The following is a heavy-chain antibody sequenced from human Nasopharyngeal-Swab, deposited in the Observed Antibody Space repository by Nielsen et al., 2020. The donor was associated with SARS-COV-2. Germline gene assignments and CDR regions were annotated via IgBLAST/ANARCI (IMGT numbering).Heavy chain of an antibody. CDR3: AREAGIFGVVRLRYYYGMDV. V-gene: IGHV4-39*07. D-gene: IGHD3-3*01. Sequence: SETLSLTCTVSGGSISSSSYYWSWIRQPPGKGLEWIGEINHSGSTNYNPSLKSRVTISVDTSKNQFSLKLSSVTAADTAVYYCAREAGIFGVVRLRYYYGMDVWGQGTTVTVSS. CDR2: INHSGST. CDR1: GGSISSSSYY. J-gene: IGHJ6*02.